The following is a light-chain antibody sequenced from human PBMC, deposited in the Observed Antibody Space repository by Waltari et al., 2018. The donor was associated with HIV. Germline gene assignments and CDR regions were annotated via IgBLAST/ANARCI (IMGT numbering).Light chain of an antibody. V-gene: IGKV1-5*03. CDR1: QSSSTW. Sequence: DIPLTQSPSTLSASVGARVTITCRASQSSSTWLDWYQQKPGRAPNLLIYKASTLEDGVPSRFSGSGSGTEFALTISSLQPDDLATYYCQQYNTDSRTFGQGPKVAIK. CDR2: KAS. J-gene: IGKJ1*01. CDR3: QQYNTDSRT.